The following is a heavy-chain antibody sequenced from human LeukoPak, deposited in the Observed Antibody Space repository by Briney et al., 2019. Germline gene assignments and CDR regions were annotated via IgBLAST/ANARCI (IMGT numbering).Heavy chain of an antibody. CDR2: ISRSGSTK. CDR1: GFTFSDYN. CDR3: ATDDYGDYGLDY. D-gene: IGHD4-17*01. Sequence: GGSLRLSCAASGFTFSDYNMRWIRQAPGKGLEWVSSISRSGSTKYYADSVKGRFTISRDNSKNTLYLQMNSLRAEDTAVYYCATDDYGDYGLDYWGQGTLVTVSS. J-gene: IGHJ4*02. V-gene: IGHV3-11*04.